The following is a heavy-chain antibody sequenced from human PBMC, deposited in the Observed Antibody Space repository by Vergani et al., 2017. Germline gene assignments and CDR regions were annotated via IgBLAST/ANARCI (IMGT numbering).Heavy chain of an antibody. CDR1: GGTFSSYT. Sequence: QVQLVQSGAEVKKPGSSVKVSCKASGGTFSSYTISWVRQAPGQGLEWMGRIIPILGIANYAQKFQGRVTITADKSTSTAYMELSSLRSEDTAGYYCARSGVVVPAAIGGWFDPWGQGTLVTVSS. CDR2: IIPILGIA. V-gene: IGHV1-69*02. CDR3: ARSGVVVPAAIGGWFDP. D-gene: IGHD2-2*02. J-gene: IGHJ5*02.